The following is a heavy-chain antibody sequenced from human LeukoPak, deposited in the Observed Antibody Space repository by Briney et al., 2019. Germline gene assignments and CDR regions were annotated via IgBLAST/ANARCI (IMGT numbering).Heavy chain of an antibody. CDR1: GFTFSDYY. D-gene: IGHD5-18*01. J-gene: IGHJ4*02. CDR3: ARDGGYSYGVDY. CDR2: ISSSSSYT. Sequence: GGSLRLSCAASGFTFSDYYMSWIRQAPGEGLEWVSYISSSSSYTNYADSVKGRFTISRDNAKNSLYLQMNSLRAEDTAVYYCARDGGYSYGVDYWGQGTLVTVSS. V-gene: IGHV3-11*06.